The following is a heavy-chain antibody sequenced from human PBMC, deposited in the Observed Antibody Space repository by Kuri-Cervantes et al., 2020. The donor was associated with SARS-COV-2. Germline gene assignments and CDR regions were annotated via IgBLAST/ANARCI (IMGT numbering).Heavy chain of an antibody. CDR2: INHSGSP. CDR1: TGSLSGYY. D-gene: IGHD3-22*01. Sequence: PECLSPASALYTGSLSGYYSSWVSLLAGERLEWIGEINHSGSPNYHRYLKSRDTIPVDTSKNQFSLKLSSVTAADTAVYYCAGGYYYDSSGSVLRYYFDYWGQGTLVTVSS. CDR3: AGGYYYDSSGSVLRYYFDY. J-gene: IGHJ4*02. V-gene: IGHV4-34*01.